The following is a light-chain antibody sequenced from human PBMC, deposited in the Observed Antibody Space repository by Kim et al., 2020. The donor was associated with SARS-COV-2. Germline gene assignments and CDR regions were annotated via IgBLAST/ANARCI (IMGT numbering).Light chain of an antibody. CDR2: DAS. J-gene: IGKJ1*01. CDR3: QQRSNWPGT. Sequence: EIVLTQSPATLSLSPGERATLSCRASQSVSSYLAWYQQEPGQAPRLLIYDASNRATGIPARFSGSGSGTDFTLTISSLEPEDFAVYYCQQRSNWPGTFGQGTKVDIK. V-gene: IGKV3-11*01. CDR1: QSVSSY.